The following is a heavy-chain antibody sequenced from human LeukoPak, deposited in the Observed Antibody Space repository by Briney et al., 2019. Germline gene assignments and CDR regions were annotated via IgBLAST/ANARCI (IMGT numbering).Heavy chain of an antibody. Sequence: SETLSLTCTVSGGSISNGSYCWGWIRQPPGKGLEWIGNIYYSGSAYYSPSLKSRVTISVDTSKNQFSLKLRSVTAADTTVYYCARGTGAYAFDIWGQGTMVTVSS. J-gene: IGHJ3*02. CDR3: ARGTGAYAFDI. CDR1: GGSISNGSYC. D-gene: IGHD4/OR15-4a*01. CDR2: IYYSGSA. V-gene: IGHV4-39*01.